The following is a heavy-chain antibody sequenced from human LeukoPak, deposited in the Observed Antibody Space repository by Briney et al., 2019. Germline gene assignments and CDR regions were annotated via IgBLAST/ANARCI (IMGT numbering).Heavy chain of an antibody. V-gene: IGHV3-30-3*01. CDR3: AREVAYSSGWYEFDY. CDR1: GFTFSSYA. D-gene: IGHD6-19*01. CDR2: ISYDGSNK. J-gene: IGHJ4*02. Sequence: GGSLRLSCAASGFTFSSYAMHWVRQAPGKGLERVAVISYDGSNKYYADSVKGRLTISRDNSKNTLYLQMNSLRAEDTAVYYCAREVAYSSGWYEFDYWGQGTLVTVSS.